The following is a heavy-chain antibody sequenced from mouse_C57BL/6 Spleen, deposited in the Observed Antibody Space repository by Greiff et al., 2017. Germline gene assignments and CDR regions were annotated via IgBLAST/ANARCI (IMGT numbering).Heavy chain of an antibody. CDR2: ISSGSSTI. J-gene: IGHJ1*03. D-gene: IGHD1-1*01. CDR3: ARGDYYGSSYYWYFDV. Sequence: EVKVEESGGGLVKPGGSLKLSCAASGFTFSDYGMHWVRQAPEKGLEWVAYISSGSSTIYYADTVKGRFTISRDNAKNTLFLQMTSLRSEDTAMYYCARGDYYGSSYYWYFDVWGTGTTVTVSS. V-gene: IGHV5-17*01. CDR1: GFTFSDYG.